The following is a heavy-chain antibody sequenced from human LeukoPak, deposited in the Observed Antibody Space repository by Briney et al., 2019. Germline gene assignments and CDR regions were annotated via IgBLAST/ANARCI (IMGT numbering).Heavy chain of an antibody. J-gene: IGHJ4*02. CDR3: ARDWFHAIDY. CDR2: ISWNSGSI. V-gene: IGHV3-9*01. D-gene: IGHD2/OR15-2a*01. CDR1: GFTFDDYA. Sequence: GGSLRLSCAASGFTFDDYAMHWVRQAPGKGLEWVSGISWNSGSIGYADSVKGRFTISRDNAKNTLYLQMNSLRAEDTAVYYCARDWFHAIDYWGQGTLVTVSS.